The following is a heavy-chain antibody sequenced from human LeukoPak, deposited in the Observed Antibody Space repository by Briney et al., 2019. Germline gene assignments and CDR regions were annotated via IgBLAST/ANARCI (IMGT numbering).Heavy chain of an antibody. CDR3: ASPVKYYDTWSGYPPFDY. CDR2: IIPMSGTA. CDR1: GGTFNNFA. J-gene: IGHJ4*02. Sequence: ASVKVSCKASGGTFNNFAISWVRQAPGQGLEWVGGIIPMSGTANYAQKFQGRVTITADESTSTAYMELSSLRSEDTAIYYCASPVKYYDTWSGYPPFDYWGQGTLVTVSS. D-gene: IGHD3-3*01. V-gene: IGHV1-69*13.